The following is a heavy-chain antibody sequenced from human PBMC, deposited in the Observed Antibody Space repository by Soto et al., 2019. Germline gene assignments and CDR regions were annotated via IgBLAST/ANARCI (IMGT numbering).Heavy chain of an antibody. D-gene: IGHD2-8*01. J-gene: IGHJ3*02. CDR3: ARGGNCNNDVCYSGPHAFDI. Sequence: ASVKVSCKSSGYTFTSYGFTWVRQAPGQGLEWMGWISAYNGNTNYAQKLQGRVTMTTDTSTSTAYMELRSLRSDDTAVYYCARGGNCNNDVCYSGPHAFDIWGQGKKVTVSS. CDR2: ISAYNGNT. CDR1: GYTFTSYG. V-gene: IGHV1-18*04.